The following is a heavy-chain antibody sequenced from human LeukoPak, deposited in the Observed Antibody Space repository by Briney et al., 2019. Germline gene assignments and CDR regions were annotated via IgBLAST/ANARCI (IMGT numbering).Heavy chain of an antibody. CDR2: ISSDGSDI. J-gene: IGHJ4*02. V-gene: IGHV3-74*01. D-gene: IGHD2-15*01. Sequence: GGSLRLSCAASGFTFSSYSMNWVRQAPGRGLVWVSRISSDGSDIFYADSVKGRFTISRDNSKNMLYLQMNSLRAEDTAVYYCAKAAGSGYFDYWGQGTLVTVSS. CDR3: AKAAGSGYFDY. CDR1: GFTFSSYS.